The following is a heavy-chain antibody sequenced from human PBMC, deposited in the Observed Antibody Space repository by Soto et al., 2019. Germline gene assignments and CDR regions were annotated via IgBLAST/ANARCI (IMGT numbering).Heavy chain of an antibody. V-gene: IGHV1-3*01. Sequence: QVQLVQSGAEVKKPGASVKVSCKASGYTFTSYAMHWVRQAPGQRLEWMGWINAGNGNTKYSQKFQGRVTITRDTSASKAYMELSSLRSEDTAVYYCARNGDVAVAGIGYWGQGTLVTVSS. J-gene: IGHJ4*02. CDR1: GYTFTSYA. CDR2: INAGNGNT. CDR3: ARNGDVAVAGIGY. D-gene: IGHD6-19*01.